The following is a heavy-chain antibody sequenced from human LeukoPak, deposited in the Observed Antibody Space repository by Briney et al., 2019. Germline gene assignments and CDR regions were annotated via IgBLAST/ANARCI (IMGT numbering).Heavy chain of an antibody. CDR2: ISAYNGNT. V-gene: IGHV1-18*01. CDR1: GGTFSSYA. J-gene: IGHJ4*02. CDR3: ARDALRFLEWLSSYFDY. D-gene: IGHD3-3*01. Sequence: ASVKVSCKASGGTFSSYAISWVRQAPGQGLEWMGWISAYNGNTNYAQKLQGRVTITTDTSTSTAYMELRSLRSDDTAVYYCARDALRFLEWLSSYFDYWGQGTLVTVSS.